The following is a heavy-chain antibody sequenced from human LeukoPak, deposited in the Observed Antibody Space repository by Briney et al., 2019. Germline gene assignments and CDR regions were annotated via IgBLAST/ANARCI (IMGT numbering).Heavy chain of an antibody. J-gene: IGHJ4*02. D-gene: IGHD3-22*01. CDR2: INPNSGGT. Sequence: ASVKVSCKASGYTFTGYYMHWVRQAPGQGLEWMGWINPNSGGTNYAQKFQGRVTMTRDTSISTAYMELSRLRSDDTAVYYCARTLDYYDSSGYYSDYWGQGTLVTVSS. V-gene: IGHV1-2*02. CDR1: GYTFTGYY. CDR3: ARTLDYYDSSGYYSDY.